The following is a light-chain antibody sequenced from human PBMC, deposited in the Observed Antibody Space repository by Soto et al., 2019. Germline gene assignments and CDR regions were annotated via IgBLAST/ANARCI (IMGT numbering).Light chain of an antibody. CDR2: DGS. J-gene: IGLJ2*01. Sequence: QSALTQPASVSGSPGQSITISCTGTSSDVGSYNHVSWYQQHPGKAPKLLIYDGSKRPSGVSNRFSGSNSGNTASLTISCRQADDEADYYCCSYAGSSTLVVFGGGTQVTVL. CDR3: CSYAGSSTLVV. V-gene: IGLV2-23*01. CDR1: SSDVGSYNH.